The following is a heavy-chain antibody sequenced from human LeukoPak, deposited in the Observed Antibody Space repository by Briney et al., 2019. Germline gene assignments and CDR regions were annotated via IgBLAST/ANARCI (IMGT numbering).Heavy chain of an antibody. CDR3: ARDLGAVAGNFDY. Sequence: GGSLRLSCAASGFTFRSYGMHWVRQAPGKGLEWVAVIWFDGSNKYYTDSVKGRFTISRDNSKDTLYLQMNSLRAEDTAVYYCARDLGAVAGNFDYWGQGTLVTVSS. V-gene: IGHV3-33*01. CDR2: IWFDGSNK. D-gene: IGHD6-19*01. J-gene: IGHJ4*02. CDR1: GFTFRSYG.